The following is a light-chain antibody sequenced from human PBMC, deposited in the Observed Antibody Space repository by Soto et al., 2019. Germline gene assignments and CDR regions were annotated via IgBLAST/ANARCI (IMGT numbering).Light chain of an antibody. CDR1: QGIKNY. CDR2: AAS. V-gene: IGKV1-27*01. CDR3: QRYYNAPFT. Sequence: DIQVTQHPSSLSASVGDRVTFTCRASQGIKNYLAWYQQKPGETPKLLIYAASTLESGIPPRFSGSGSGTDFTLTINNLQPEDVATYYCQRYYNAPFTFGGGTKVEIK. J-gene: IGKJ4*01.